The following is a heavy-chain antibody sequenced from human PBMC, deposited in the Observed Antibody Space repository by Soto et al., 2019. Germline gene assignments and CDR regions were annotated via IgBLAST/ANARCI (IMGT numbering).Heavy chain of an antibody. Sequence: EVQLVESGGGLVKPGGSLRLSCAASGFTFSTYSMNWVRQAPGKGLEWVSSISSTSTCIYYADSAKGRFTISRDNAKNSLYLQMNSLRAEDTAVYYCARTGDCSGNSCSNYFDYWGQGTLVTVSS. D-gene: IGHD2-15*01. CDR3: ARTGDCSGNSCSNYFDY. CDR2: ISSTSTCI. J-gene: IGHJ4*02. CDR1: GFTFSTYS. V-gene: IGHV3-21*01.